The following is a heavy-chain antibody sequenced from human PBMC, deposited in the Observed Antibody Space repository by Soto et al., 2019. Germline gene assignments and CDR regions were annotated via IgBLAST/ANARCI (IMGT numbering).Heavy chain of an antibody. Sequence: SETLSLTCTVSGGSISSSTYYWGWIRQPPGKGLEWIGSIYHSGSTNYNPSLKSRVTISVDTSKNQFSLKLSSVTAADTAVYYCARGRPRETTEHYYYYGMDVWGQGTTVTVSS. D-gene: IGHD4-17*01. J-gene: IGHJ6*02. CDR2: IYHSGST. CDR3: ARGRPRETTEHYYYYGMDV. CDR1: GGSISSSTYY. V-gene: IGHV4-39*07.